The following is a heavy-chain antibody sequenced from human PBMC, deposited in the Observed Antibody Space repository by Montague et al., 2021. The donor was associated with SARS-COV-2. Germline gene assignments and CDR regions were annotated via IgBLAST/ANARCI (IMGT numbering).Heavy chain of an antibody. Sequence: SETLSLTCAVYGGSFSRSNRWSWVRQPPGKGLEWTGEIYHSGCTNYNPSLKSRVTISVDKSKNQFSLKLSSVTAADTAVYYCARGGSSSFPFDYWGQGTLVTISS. D-gene: IGHD6-13*01. CDR2: IYHSGCT. J-gene: IGHJ4*02. V-gene: IGHV4-4*02. CDR3: ARGGSSSFPFDY. CDR1: GGSFSRSNR.